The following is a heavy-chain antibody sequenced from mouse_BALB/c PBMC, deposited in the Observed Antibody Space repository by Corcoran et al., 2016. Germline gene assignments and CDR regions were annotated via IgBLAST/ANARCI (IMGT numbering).Heavy chain of an antibody. Sequence: QVTLKESGPGILQPSQTLSLTCSFSGFSLSTSGMGVSWIRQPSGKGLEWLAHIYWDDDKRYNPSLKSRLTISKDTSRNQVFLKITSVDTADTATYYCARSAEGNFAYWGQGTLVTVFA. J-gene: IGHJ3*01. CDR2: IYWDDDK. D-gene: IGHD2-1*01. CDR1: GFSLSTSGMG. V-gene: IGHV8-12*01. CDR3: ARSAEGNFAY.